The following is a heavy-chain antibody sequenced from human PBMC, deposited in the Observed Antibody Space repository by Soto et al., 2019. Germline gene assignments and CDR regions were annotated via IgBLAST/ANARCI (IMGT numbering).Heavy chain of an antibody. V-gene: IGHV3-30-3*01. CDR3: AREPSPRIATDSYGMDV. Sequence: QVQLVESGGGVVQPGRSLRLSCAASGFTFSSYAMHWVRQAPGKGLEWVAVISYDGSNKYYADSVKGRFTISRDNSKNTLYLQMNSLRAEDTAVYYCAREPSPRIATDSYGMDVWGQGTTVTVSS. CDR1: GFTFSSYA. D-gene: IGHD6-13*01. J-gene: IGHJ6*02. CDR2: ISYDGSNK.